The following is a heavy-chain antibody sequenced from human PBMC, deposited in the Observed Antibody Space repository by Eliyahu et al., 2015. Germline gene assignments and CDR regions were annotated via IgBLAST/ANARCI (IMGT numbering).Heavy chain of an antibody. J-gene: IGHJ4*02. Sequence: EVQLVESGGGLVKPGGSLRLSXAASGXXFSNAXMSWVRQAPGXGREWVGXIKSKTDGGTTDYAAPVKGRFTISRDDSKNTLYLQMNSLKTEDTAVYYCTTGGGNGYNRTGRDYWGQGTLVTVSS. V-gene: IGHV3-15*01. D-gene: IGHD5-24*01. CDR3: TTGGGNGYNRTGRDY. CDR2: IKSKTDGGTT. CDR1: GXXFSNAX.